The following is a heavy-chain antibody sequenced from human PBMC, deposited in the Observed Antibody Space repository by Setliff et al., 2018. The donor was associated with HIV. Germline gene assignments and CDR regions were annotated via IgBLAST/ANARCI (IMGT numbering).Heavy chain of an antibody. CDR2: MNPNSGNT. CDR3: ARGSYSSSWYGYYYYYGMDV. Sequence: ASVKVSCKASGYTFTSYDINWVRQATGQGLEWMGWMNPNSGNTGYAQKFQGRVTMTRNTSISTACMELSSLRSEDTAVYYCARGSYSSSWYGYYYYYGMDVWGQGTTVTVSS. CDR1: GYTFTSYD. J-gene: IGHJ6*02. V-gene: IGHV1-8*01. D-gene: IGHD6-13*01.